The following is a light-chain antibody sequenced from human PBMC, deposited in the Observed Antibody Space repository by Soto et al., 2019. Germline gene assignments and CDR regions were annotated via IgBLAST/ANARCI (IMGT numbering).Light chain of an antibody. CDR1: SSDVGSYNY. Sequence: SALTQPASVSGSPGQSITISCTGTSSDVGSYNYVAWYQQFPGKTPKLMIYEVRNRPSGVSSRFSGSKSGNTASLTISGLQAEDEADYYCISYTGSDTSYVFGTGTKLTVL. CDR2: EVR. V-gene: IGLV2-14*01. J-gene: IGLJ1*01. CDR3: ISYTGSDTSYV.